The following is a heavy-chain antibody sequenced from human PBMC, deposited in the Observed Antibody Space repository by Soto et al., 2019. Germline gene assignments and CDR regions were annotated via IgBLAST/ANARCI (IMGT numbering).Heavy chain of an antibody. CDR3: ATHLTTPHSNYYAIDV. Sequence: PGESLKISCEGSGYSFNDYWIAWVRQMPGKALEGLGIIYPADSDTRYNPSFEGHVTISGDRSISTAYLQWSSLKASDTAISYCATHLTTPHSNYYAIDVWGQGTTVTASS. CDR1: GYSFNDYW. V-gene: IGHV5-51*01. J-gene: IGHJ6*02. CDR2: IYPADSDT. D-gene: IGHD2-2*01.